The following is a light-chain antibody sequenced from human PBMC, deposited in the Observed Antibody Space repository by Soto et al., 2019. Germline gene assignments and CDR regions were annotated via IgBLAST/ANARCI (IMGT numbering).Light chain of an antibody. V-gene: IGLV1-44*01. Sequence: QSVLTQPPSASGTPGQRVAISCSGASSNIGSTRANWYRQLPGTAPKLLIYSDNQRPSGVPDRFSGSKSGTSASLAISGLQSEDEADYYCAAWDNSLNGYVFGIGTKLTV. CDR1: SSNIGSTR. CDR3: AAWDNSLNGYV. CDR2: SDN. J-gene: IGLJ1*01.